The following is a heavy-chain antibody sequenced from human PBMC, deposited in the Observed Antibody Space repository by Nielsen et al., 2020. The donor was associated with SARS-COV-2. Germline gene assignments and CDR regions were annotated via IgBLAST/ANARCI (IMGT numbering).Heavy chain of an antibody. CDR3: ALMTTVDDFDY. D-gene: IGHD4-23*01. CDR2: ISFSGDNT. Sequence: GGSLRLSCAASGFTFRSYGLTWVRQAPGKGLEWVSSISFSGDNTWYADSVKGRFTISRDNSKNTLWLQMNSLRAEDTAVYYCALMTTVDDFDYWGQGTLVTVSS. CDR1: GFTFRSYG. J-gene: IGHJ4*02. V-gene: IGHV3-23*01.